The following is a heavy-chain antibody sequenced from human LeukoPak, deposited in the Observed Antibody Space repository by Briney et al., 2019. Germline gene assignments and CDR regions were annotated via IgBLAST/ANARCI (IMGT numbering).Heavy chain of an antibody. J-gene: IGHJ4*02. CDR1: GGSISSYY. CDR2: IYYSGST. V-gene: IGHV4-59*01. Sequence: SETLSLTCTVSGGSISSYYWSWIRQPPGKGLEWIGYIYYSGSTNYNPSLKSRVTISVDTSKNQFSLKLSSVTAADTAVYYCARFDDYSNYYFDYWGQGTLVTVSS. CDR3: ARFDDYSNYYFDY. D-gene: IGHD4-11*01.